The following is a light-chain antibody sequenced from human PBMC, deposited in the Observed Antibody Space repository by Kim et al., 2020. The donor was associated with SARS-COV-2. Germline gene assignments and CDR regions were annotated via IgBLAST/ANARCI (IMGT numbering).Light chain of an antibody. V-gene: IGLV2-8*01. CDR1: SHDVGDYHF. Sequence: GQSDTSACTETSHDVGDYHFVSWYQQHPGKAPKLMIYDVSKRPSGVPDRFSGSKSGNTASLTVSGLQAEDEADYYCTSYAGSNIVVFGGGTQLTVL. J-gene: IGLJ2*01. CDR2: DVS. CDR3: TSYAGSNIVV.